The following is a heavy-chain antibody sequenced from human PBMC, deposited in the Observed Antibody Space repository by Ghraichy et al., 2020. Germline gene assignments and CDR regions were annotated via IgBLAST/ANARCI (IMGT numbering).Heavy chain of an antibody. CDR2: ISGSGGST. CDR3: ARFPGAYWYFDL. V-gene: IGHV3-23*01. D-gene: IGHD2-21*01. Sequence: GGSLRLSCAASGFTFSSYAMSWVRQAPGKGLEWVSAISGSGGSTYYADSVEGRFTISRHNSKNTLDLQMNSLRAEDTAVYYCARFPGAYWYFDLWGRGTLVTVSS. CDR1: GFTFSSYA. J-gene: IGHJ2*01.